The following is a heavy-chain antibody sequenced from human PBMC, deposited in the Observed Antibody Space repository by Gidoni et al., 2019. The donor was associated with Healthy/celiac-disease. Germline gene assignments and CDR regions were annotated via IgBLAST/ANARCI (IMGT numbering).Heavy chain of an antibody. D-gene: IGHD3-3*01. CDR2: IDPSDSYT. CDR3: AKTYYDFWSGETHRMDV. V-gene: IGHV5-10-1*03. CDR1: GYSFTSYW. Sequence: EVQLVQSGAEVKKPGESLRISCKGSGYSFTSYWISWVRQMPGKGLEWMGRIDPSDSYTNYSPSFQGHVTISADKSISTAYLQWSSLKASDTAMYYCAKTYYDFWSGETHRMDVWGQGTTVTVSS. J-gene: IGHJ6*02.